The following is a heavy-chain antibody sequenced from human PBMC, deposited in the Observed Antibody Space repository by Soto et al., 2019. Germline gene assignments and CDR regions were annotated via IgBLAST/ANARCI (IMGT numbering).Heavy chain of an antibody. D-gene: IGHD2-15*01. CDR3: ARGGSPGYNWFDP. Sequence: PSETLSLTCTVSGGSISSGGYYWSWIRQHPGKGLEWIGYIYYSGSTYYNPSLKSRVTISVDTSKNQFSLKLSSVTAADTAVYYCARGGSPGYNWFDPWGQGTLVTVSS. CDR2: IYYSGST. CDR1: GGSISSGGYY. V-gene: IGHV4-31*03. J-gene: IGHJ5*02.